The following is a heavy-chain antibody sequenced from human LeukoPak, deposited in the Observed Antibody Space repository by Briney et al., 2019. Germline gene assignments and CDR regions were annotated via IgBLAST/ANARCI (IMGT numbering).Heavy chain of an antibody. Sequence: PSETLSHTCTVSGGSINSYYWSWIREPPGKGLEWIGYIYYSGSTNYNPSLKSRVTISVDTSKNQFSLKLSSVTAADTAVYYCTGQDDSPPHDAFDIWGQGTMVTVSS. CDR3: TGQDDSPPHDAFDI. CDR1: GGSINSYY. CDR2: IYYSGST. V-gene: IGHV4-59*01. D-gene: IGHD3-22*01. J-gene: IGHJ3*02.